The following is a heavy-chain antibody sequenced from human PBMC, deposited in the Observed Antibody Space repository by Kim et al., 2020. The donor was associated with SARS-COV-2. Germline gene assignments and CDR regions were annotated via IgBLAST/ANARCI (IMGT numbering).Heavy chain of an antibody. CDR1: GYTFTSYY. J-gene: IGHJ4*02. V-gene: IGHV1-46*01. CDR3: ARAGVVPAARSGFDY. D-gene: IGHD2-2*01. CDR2: INPSGGST. Sequence: ASVKVSCKSSGYTFTSYYMHWVRQAPGQGLEWMGIINPSGGSTSYAQKFQGRVTMTRDTSTSTVYMELSSLRSEDTAVYYCARAGVVPAARSGFDYWGQGTLVRVSS.